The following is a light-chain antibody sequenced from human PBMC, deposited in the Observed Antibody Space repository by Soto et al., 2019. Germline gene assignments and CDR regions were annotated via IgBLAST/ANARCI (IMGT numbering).Light chain of an antibody. CDR2: EVS. J-gene: IGLJ2*01. CDR1: SSDVGGYNY. V-gene: IGLV2-14*01. CDR3: SSYTTSSTLA. Sequence: QSALTQPASVSGSPGQSITISCTGTSSDVGGYNYVSWYQQHPDKAPKLMIYEVSNRPSGVSNRFSGSKSGNTASLTISGLQAEDKADYYCSSYTTSSTLAFGGGTKLTVL.